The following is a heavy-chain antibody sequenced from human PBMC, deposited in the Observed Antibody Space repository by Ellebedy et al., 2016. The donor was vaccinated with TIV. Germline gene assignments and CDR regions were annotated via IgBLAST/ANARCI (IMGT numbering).Heavy chain of an antibody. J-gene: IGHJ5*02. CDR3: ARGRYYCSSTSCYAPSWFDP. CDR2: ISADGDTI. Sequence: GESLKISXEVTGVNFRKFSLNWVRQAPGKGLEWVAFISADGDTIYYAKSVKGRFTISRDNAKNSLYLQMNSLGAEDTAVYFCARGRYYCSSTSCYAPSWFDPWGQGTLVTVSS. CDR1: GVNFRKFS. D-gene: IGHD2-2*01. V-gene: IGHV3-48*04.